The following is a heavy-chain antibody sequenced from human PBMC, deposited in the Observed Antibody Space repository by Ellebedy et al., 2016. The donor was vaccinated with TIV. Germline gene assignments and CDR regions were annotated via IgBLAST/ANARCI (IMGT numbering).Heavy chain of an antibody. D-gene: IGHD6-25*01. J-gene: IGHJ5*02. CDR3: ARHGRIAAGQNWFDP. Sequence: SETLSLXCTVSGGSMRSVSHHWGWNRQPPGKGLEWIGSIYYSGSTSYNPSLQSRVTISVDTSKNQFSLKLRSVTAADTAAYYCARHGRIAAGQNWFDPWGQGTLVTVSS. V-gene: IGHV4-39*01. CDR2: IYYSGST. CDR1: GGSMRSVSHH.